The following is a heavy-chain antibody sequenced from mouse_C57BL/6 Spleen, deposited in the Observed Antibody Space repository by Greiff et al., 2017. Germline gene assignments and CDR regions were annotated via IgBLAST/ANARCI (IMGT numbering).Heavy chain of an antibody. Sequence: QVQLQQPGAELVKPGASVKMSCKASGYTFTSYWITWVKQRPGQGLEWIGDIYPGSGSTNSNEKFKGKATLTVDTSSSTAYMQLSSLTSEDSAVYYCASCPTVVATDYWGQGTTLTVSS. J-gene: IGHJ2*01. D-gene: IGHD1-1*01. CDR1: GYTFTSYW. V-gene: IGHV1-55*01. CDR2: IYPGSGST. CDR3: ASCPTVVATDY.